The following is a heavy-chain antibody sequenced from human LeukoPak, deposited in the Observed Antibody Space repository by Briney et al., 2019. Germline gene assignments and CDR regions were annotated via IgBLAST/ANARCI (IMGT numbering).Heavy chain of an antibody. V-gene: IGHV3-21*01. CDR3: ARVGTPHPLDY. J-gene: IGHJ4*02. CDR2: ISSSSSYI. Sequence: PWGFLRLPCSAPGFTFRSFSMNWVRPAPGQGLELVSSISSSSSYIYYADSVKGRFTISRDNAKNSLYLQMNSLRAEDTAVYYCARVGTPHPLDYWGQGTLVTVSS. D-gene: IGHD1-1*01. CDR1: GFTFRSFS.